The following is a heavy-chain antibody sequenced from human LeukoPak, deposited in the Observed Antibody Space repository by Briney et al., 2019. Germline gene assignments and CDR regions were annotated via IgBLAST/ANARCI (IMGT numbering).Heavy chain of an antibody. CDR2: IHDSGLT. CDR1: SDSLTIVDFY. J-gene: IGHJ1*01. D-gene: IGHD3-22*01. CDR3: AHIRGVLREDDIGDYYGPAEYFQD. Sequence: PPQTLSPTSTVYSDSLTIVDFYLACVRLRQRKGLEYIVYIHDSGLTNYNPSLRTRIIMSTDTSKNQFSLKLRSVTAADTAVYFCAHIRGVLREDDIGDYYGPAEYFQDWGPGTLVTVSS. V-gene: IGHV4-31*02.